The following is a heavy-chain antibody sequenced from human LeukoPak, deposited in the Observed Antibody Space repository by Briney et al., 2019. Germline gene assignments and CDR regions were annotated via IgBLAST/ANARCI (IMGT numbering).Heavy chain of an antibody. CDR1: GYTFTGYY. J-gene: IGHJ1*01. Sequence: ASVKVSCKASGYTFTGYYIHWVRQAPGQGPEWMGWINPNNGGTNYAQKFQGRVTMTRDTSISTAYMELSRLISDDTAVYYCARGPSDIAAAAVEIYFQHWGQGTVVTVSS. V-gene: IGHV1-2*02. CDR3: ARGPSDIAAAAVEIYFQH. D-gene: IGHD6-13*01. CDR2: INPNNGGT.